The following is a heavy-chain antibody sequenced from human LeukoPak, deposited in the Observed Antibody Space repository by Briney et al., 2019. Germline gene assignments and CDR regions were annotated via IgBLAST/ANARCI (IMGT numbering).Heavy chain of an antibody. J-gene: IGHJ6*03. CDR3: AKDGGYCSSTSCHYYYYMDV. V-gene: IGHV3-30*02. Sequence: GGSLRLSCAASGFTFSSYGMHWVRQAPGEGLEWVAFIRYDGSNKYYADSVKGRFTISRDNSKNTLYLQMDSLRAEDTAVYYCAKDGGYCSSTSCHYYYYMDVWGKGTTVTVSS. CDR1: GFTFSSYG. CDR2: IRYDGSNK. D-gene: IGHD2-2*03.